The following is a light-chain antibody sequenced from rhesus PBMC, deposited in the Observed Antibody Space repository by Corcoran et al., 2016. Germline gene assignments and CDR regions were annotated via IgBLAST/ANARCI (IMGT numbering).Light chain of an antibody. V-gene: IGLV2-11*01. CDR1: SSDIGRYNY. CDR3: SSYEPSATFI. J-gene: IGLJ1*01. Sequence: QSAPIQSPSVSGSLGQSVTISCTGTSSDIGRYNYVSWYRQQPGTTTKLMMYKVNMRPSGVSDRFSGSKSGNTASLTFSGLRAADEADYYCSSYEPSATFIFGAGTLLTVL. CDR2: KVN.